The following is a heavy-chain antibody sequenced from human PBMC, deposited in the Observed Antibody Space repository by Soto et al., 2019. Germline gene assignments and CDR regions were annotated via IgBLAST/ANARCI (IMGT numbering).Heavy chain of an antibody. J-gene: IGHJ6*02. CDR1: GFIFSTYG. D-gene: IGHD2-15*01. CDR2: ILPNGSEQ. Sequence: PGGSLRLSCAASGFIFSTYGMHWVRQAPDKGLEWLATILPNGSEQWYGQSVRGQFTISRDTSTNTLNLQMNSLRAEASAVYYCARDSTSGATYSGPSYYAMDVWGQGTTVTVSS. V-gene: IGHV3-30*02. CDR3: ARDSTSGATYSGPSYYAMDV.